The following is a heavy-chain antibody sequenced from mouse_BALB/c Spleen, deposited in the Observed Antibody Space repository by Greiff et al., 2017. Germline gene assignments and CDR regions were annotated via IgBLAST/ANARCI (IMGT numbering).Heavy chain of an antibody. J-gene: IGHJ4*01. CDR3: SRVYYRYDDAMDY. V-gene: IGHV5-6-5*01. CDR1: GFTFSSYA. Sequence: EVKLVESGGGLVKPGGSLKLSCAASGFTFSSYAMSWVRQTPEKRLEWVASISSGGSTYYSDSVKGRFTISRDNARNILYLQMSSLRSEDTAMYYCSRVYYRYDDAMDYWGQGTSVTVSS. CDR2: ISSGGST. D-gene: IGHD2-14*01.